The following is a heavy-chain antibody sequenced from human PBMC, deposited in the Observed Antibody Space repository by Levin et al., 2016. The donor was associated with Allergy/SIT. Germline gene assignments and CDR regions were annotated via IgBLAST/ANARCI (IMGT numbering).Heavy chain of an antibody. CDR2: ISVSDGAT. Sequence: GGSLRLSCTASGFTFSSYAMTWVRQTPGKGLEWVSTISVSDGATYYADSVKGRFTISRDNSKNTLYLQMNSLRAEDTAVYYCAKVGIAAAGPPRARYFQHWGQGTLVTVSS. CDR1: GFTFSSYA. V-gene: IGHV3-23*01. J-gene: IGHJ1*01. CDR3: AKVGIAAAGPPRARYFQH. D-gene: IGHD6-13*01.